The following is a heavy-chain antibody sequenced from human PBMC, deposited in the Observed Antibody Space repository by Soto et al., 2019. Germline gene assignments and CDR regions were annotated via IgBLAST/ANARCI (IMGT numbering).Heavy chain of an antibody. D-gene: IGHD5-12*01. Sequence: GGSLRLSCAASGFTFSSYWMSWVRQAPGKGLEWVANIKQDGSEKYYVDSVKGRFTISRDNAKNSLYLQMNSLRAEDTAVYYCARVAYSGYDGEGFDYWGQGTLVTVSS. V-gene: IGHV3-7*01. CDR3: ARVAYSGYDGEGFDY. J-gene: IGHJ4*02. CDR1: GFTFSSYW. CDR2: IKQDGSEK.